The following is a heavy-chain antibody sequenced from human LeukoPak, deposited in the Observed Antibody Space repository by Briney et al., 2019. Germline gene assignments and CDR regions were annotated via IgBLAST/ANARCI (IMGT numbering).Heavy chain of an antibody. Sequence: GGSLRLSCAASGFIFGSYSMNWVRQAPGKGLECVSYISSSSSAIFYADSVKGRFTVSRDNAKNSLYLQMNSLRDEDTAVYYCARELGSTWDFDYWGQGTLVTVSS. J-gene: IGHJ4*02. CDR3: ARELGSTWDFDY. CDR1: GFIFGSYS. D-gene: IGHD1-26*01. CDR2: ISSSSSAI. V-gene: IGHV3-48*02.